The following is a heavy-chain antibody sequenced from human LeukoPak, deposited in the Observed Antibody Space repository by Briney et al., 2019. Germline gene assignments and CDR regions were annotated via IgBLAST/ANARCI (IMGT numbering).Heavy chain of an antibody. D-gene: IGHD4-17*01. CDR2: ILYDGSNK. Sequence: GRSLTLSCAASGFDFSGYGMHWVRQAPGKGLEWVAVILYDGSNKYYADSVKGRCTISRDNSKKTLYLQMNSLRAEDTAVYYCAGYDYGDLGPLQFWGQGTLVTVSS. J-gene: IGHJ4*02. CDR1: GFDFSGYG. CDR3: AGYDYGDLGPLQF. V-gene: IGHV3-30*03.